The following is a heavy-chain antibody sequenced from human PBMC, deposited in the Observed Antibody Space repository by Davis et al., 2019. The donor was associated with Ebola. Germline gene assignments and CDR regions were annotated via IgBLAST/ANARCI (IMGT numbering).Heavy chain of an antibody. CDR2: IRDSEVT. Sequence: SLNIPCPSPGFPLSAYHMNWVRQAPAKGLGWVANIRDSEVTYYADSVKGRFTISRDNSKSTFYLQMDSLRAEETALYYCAKEPSSGYAFDIWGQGTMVTVSS. V-gene: IGHV3-23*01. J-gene: IGHJ3*02. CDR1: GFPLSAYH. D-gene: IGHD3-22*01. CDR3: AKEPSSGYAFDI.